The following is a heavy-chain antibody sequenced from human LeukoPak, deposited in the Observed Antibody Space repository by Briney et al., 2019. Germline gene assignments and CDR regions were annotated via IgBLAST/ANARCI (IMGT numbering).Heavy chain of an antibody. CDR1: GFSITDHY. CDR3: VRVRHGDYFDY. Sequence: GGSLRLSCAASGFSITDHYMDWVRQAPGKGLEWVGRTRNKPNGYTTDYGTSVKGRFIVSRDDSENSLYLQMNGLKTEDTAVYYCVRVRHGDYFDYWGQGTLVNVSS. CDR2: TRNKPNGYTT. J-gene: IGHJ4*02. D-gene: IGHD4-17*01. V-gene: IGHV3-72*01.